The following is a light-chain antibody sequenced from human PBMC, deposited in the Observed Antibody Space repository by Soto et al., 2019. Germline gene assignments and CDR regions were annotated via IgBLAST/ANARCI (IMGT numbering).Light chain of an antibody. CDR1: QTISSW. CDR3: QQYNSYTRT. V-gene: IGKV1-5*03. J-gene: IGKJ1*01. CDR2: KAS. Sequence: IPMPQSPSTLSGSVGDRVTITCPASQTISSWLAWYQQKPGKAPKLLIYKASTLKSGVPSRFSGSGSGTEFTLTISSLQPDDFATYYCQQYNSYTRTFGQGTKVDIK.